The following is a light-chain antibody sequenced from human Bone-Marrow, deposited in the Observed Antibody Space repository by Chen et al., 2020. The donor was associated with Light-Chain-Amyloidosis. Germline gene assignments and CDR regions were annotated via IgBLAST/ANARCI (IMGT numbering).Light chain of an antibody. Sequence: EIALTQSPGTLSVSPGERTTLFCRASQSVSNSYLAWYQQKPGQAPRLLIYGASSRATGIPDKFSGSGSGTDFTLNISRLEPEDFAVYYCQQYADSPRTFGQGTKVEIK. CDR2: GAS. V-gene: IGKV3-20*01. CDR1: QSVSNSY. CDR3: QQYADSPRT. J-gene: IGKJ1*01.